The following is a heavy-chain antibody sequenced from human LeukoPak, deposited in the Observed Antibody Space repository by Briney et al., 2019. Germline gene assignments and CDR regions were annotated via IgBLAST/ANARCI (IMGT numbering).Heavy chain of an antibody. CDR3: VSQDCSGGSCYSINFDY. CDR2: ISSNGGST. J-gene: IGHJ4*02. D-gene: IGHD2-15*01. Sequence: PGGSLRLSCSASGFTFSSYAMHWVRQAPGKGLEYVSAISSNGGSTYYADTVKGRFTISRDNSKSTLYLQMSSLRAEDTAVYYCVSQDCSGGSCYSINFDYWGQGTLVTVSS. V-gene: IGHV3-64D*06. CDR1: GFTFSSYA.